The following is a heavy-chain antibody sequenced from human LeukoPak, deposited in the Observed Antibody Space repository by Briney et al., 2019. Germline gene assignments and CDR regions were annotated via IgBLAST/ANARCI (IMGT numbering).Heavy chain of an antibody. CDR3: AKARHYYNSGGYYFDY. J-gene: IGHJ4*02. D-gene: IGHD3-22*01. CDR2: ISYDGSNK. Sequence: GGSLRLSCAASGFTFSSYGMHWVRQAPGKGLEWVAVISYDGSNKYYADSVKGRFTISRDNSKNTLYLQMNSLRAEDTAVYYCAKARHYYNSGGYYFDYWGQGTLVTVSS. V-gene: IGHV3-30*18. CDR1: GFTFSSYG.